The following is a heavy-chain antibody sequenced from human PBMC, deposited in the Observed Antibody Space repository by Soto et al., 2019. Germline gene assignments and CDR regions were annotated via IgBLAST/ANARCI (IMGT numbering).Heavy chain of an antibody. V-gene: IGHV3-21*01. J-gene: IGHJ4*02. CDR3: ARGPPMATITFFAY. D-gene: IGHD5-12*01. CDR2: ISSSSYI. CDR1: AFPFSSYR. Sequence: GGSLRLSWSASAFPFSSYRMNWVRQAPGKGLEWVSSISSSSYIYYADSLQGRFTISRDNAKNSLYLQMNSLRAEGTAVYYCARGPPMATITFFAYWGQGTLVTVSS.